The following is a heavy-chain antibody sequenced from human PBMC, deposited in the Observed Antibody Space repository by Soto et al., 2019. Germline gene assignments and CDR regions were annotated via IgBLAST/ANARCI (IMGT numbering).Heavy chain of an antibody. J-gene: IGHJ4*02. CDR3: ARGRYGDY. Sequence: QVHLVQSGAEVKKPGASVKVSCKASGYTFTSYGITWVRQAPGQGLEWMGWISAHNGNTDYAQKLQGRVIVTRDTSKSTACMEPRSLISDGTAVYYCARGRYGDYWGQGALVTVSS. D-gene: IGHD1-1*01. CDR2: ISAHNGNT. V-gene: IGHV1-18*01. CDR1: GYTFTSYG.